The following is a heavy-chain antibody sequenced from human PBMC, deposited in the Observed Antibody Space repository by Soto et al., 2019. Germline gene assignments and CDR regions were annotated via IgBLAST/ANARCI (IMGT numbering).Heavy chain of an antibody. J-gene: IGHJ6*02. CDR1: EFTFSSFA. CDR2: ISDSGGST. D-gene: IGHD3-10*01. CDR3: AKDSITFFYGVDV. V-gene: IGHV3-23*01. Sequence: LRLSCAASEFTFSSFAMNWVRQAPGKGLEWVSGISDSGGSTYYADSVKDRFTISRDNSKNMLYLQMNSLRAEDTAVYYCAKDSITFFYGVDVWGQGTTVTVS.